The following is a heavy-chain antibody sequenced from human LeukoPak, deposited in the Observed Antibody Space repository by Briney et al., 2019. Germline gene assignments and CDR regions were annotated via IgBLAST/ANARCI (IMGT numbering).Heavy chain of an antibody. D-gene: IGHD4-11*01. CDR2: IYTTVTI. Sequence: PSETLSLTCTVSGGSITSYYWHWVRQPAGKGLEWIGRIYTTVTINYNPSLKSRSTMSADSSKNQFSLKLTSVTAADTAVYYSASQDLGDYKHDHWGQGTLVTVSS. V-gene: IGHV4-4*07. CDR3: ASQDLGDYKHDH. J-gene: IGHJ4*02. CDR1: GGSITSYY.